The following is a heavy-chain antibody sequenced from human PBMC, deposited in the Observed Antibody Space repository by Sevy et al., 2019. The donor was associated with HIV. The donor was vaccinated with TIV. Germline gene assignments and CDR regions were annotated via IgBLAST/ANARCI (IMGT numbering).Heavy chain of an antibody. V-gene: IGHV3-30*18. D-gene: IGHD3-16*01. Sequence: GGSLRLSCAASRFTFSTYDIHWVRQAPGKGLEWVAVISHDGSYQYYADSVKGRFTIATEESKNKAYLQMNSLRADDSGVYYCAKGQGYDYIWGNERSEYYFDYWGQGTLVTVSS. CDR3: AKGQGYDYIWGNERSEYYFDY. CDR1: RFTFSTYD. J-gene: IGHJ4*02. CDR2: ISHDGSYQ.